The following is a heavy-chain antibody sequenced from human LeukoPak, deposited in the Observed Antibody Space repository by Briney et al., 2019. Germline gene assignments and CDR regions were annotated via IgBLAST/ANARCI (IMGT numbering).Heavy chain of an antibody. Sequence: GGSLRLSCAASGFTFSGYWMHWVRQAPGKGLVWVSRINGDGTSTNYADSVKGRFTISRDNAKNTLYLQMNSLRAEDTAVYYCARTSPTHAFDIWGQGTMVTVSS. CDR2: INGDGTST. V-gene: IGHV3-74*01. CDR1: GFTFSGYW. CDR3: ARTSPTHAFDI. J-gene: IGHJ3*02.